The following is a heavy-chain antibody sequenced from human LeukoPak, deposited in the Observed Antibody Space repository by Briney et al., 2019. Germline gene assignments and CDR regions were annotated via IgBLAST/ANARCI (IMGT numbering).Heavy chain of an antibody. CDR3: ARAWSGYTYGYYY. CDR2: ITSSSSTI. V-gene: IGHV3-48*01. Sequence: GGSLRLSCAASGFTFSDYNMNWVCQAPGKGLEWVSYITSSSSTIYYADSVKGRFTISRDNAKNSLYLQMNSLRAEDTAVYYCARAWSGYTYGYYYWGQGTLVTVSS. J-gene: IGHJ4*02. D-gene: IGHD5-18*01. CDR1: GFTFSDYN.